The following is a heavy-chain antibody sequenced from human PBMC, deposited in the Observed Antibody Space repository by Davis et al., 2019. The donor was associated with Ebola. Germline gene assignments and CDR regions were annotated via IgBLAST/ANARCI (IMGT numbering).Heavy chain of an antibody. CDR2: INPSGGST. D-gene: IGHD3-3*01. CDR1: GYTFTSYY. Sequence: AASVKVSCKASGYTFTSYYMHWVRQAPGQGLEWMGIINPSGGSTSYAQKFQGRVTMTRDTSTSTVYMELSSLRSEDTAVYYCARQYYDFPVPPNWFDPWGQGTLVTVSS. J-gene: IGHJ5*02. V-gene: IGHV1-46*01. CDR3: ARQYYDFPVPPNWFDP.